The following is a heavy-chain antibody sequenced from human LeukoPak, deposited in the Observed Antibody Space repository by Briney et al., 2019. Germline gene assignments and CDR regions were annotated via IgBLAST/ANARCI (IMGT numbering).Heavy chain of an antibody. D-gene: IGHD4-17*01. CDR1: GYSFTVYW. CDR3: ARHFYGDYAFDS. CDR2: TDPSDSYT. V-gene: IGHV5-10-1*01. J-gene: IGHJ4*02. Sequence: NHGESLKISCKGSGYSFTVYWITWVRQMPGKGLEWMGTTDPSDSYTNYSPSFQGHVTISADKSINSAYLQWSSLKTSDSAIYYCARHFYGDYAFDSWGQGTLVTVSS.